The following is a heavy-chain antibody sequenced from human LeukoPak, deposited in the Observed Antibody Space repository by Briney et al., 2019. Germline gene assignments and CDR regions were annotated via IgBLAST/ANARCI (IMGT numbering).Heavy chain of an antibody. Sequence: GGSLGLSCAASGFTFSSYWMSWVRQAPGKGLEWVAIIKQDGNQKNYVDSVKGRFTISRDNAKNSLYLQMNSLRAEDTAVYYCVRGLVGYCSGGAWDGTCFDYWGQGTLVSVSS. V-gene: IGHV3-7*03. J-gene: IGHJ4*02. CDR2: IKQDGNQK. CDR3: VRGLVGYCSGGAWDGTCFDY. CDR1: GFTFSSYW. D-gene: IGHD2-15*01.